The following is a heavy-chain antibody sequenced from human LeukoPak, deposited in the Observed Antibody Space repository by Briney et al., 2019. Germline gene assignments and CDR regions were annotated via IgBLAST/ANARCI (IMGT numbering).Heavy chain of an antibody. V-gene: IGHV4-59*01. CDR1: GGSISSYY. D-gene: IGHD6-13*01. CDR2: IYYSGST. Sequence: PSETLSLTCTVSGGSISSYYWSWIRQPPGKGLEWIGYIYYSGSTNYNPSLKSRVTISVDTSKNQFSLKLSSVTAADTAVYYCAGSGAAAGITPKYYYYYGMDVWGQGTTVTVSS. CDR3: AGSGAAAGITPKYYYYYGMDV. J-gene: IGHJ6*02.